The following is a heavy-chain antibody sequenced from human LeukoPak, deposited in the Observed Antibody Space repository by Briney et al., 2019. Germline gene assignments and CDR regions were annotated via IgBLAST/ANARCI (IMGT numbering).Heavy chain of an antibody. CDR1: GGPISSGGYY. CDR2: IHYSGST. CDR3: ARGVRLGDLSLGY. D-gene: IGHD3-16*02. V-gene: IGHV4-31*03. J-gene: IGHJ4*02. Sequence: SETLSLTCTVSGGPISSGGYYWRWLRQHTGKGLEWIGYIHYSGSTYFNPSLKSRVTISVDTSKNQFSLKLNSVTAADTAVYYCARGVRLGDLSLGYWGQGTLVTVSS.